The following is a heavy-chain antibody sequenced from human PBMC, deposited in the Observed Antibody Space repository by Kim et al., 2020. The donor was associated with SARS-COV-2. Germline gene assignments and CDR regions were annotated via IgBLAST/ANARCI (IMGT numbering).Heavy chain of an antibody. Sequence: GGSLRLSCAASGFTFSSYGMHWVRQAPGKGLEWVAVISYDGSNKYYADSVKGRFTISRDNSKNTLYLQMNSLRAEDTAVYYCAKDPAKWAAAATGYFQHWGQGTLVTVSS. V-gene: IGHV3-30*18. J-gene: IGHJ1*01. CDR3: AKDPAKWAAAATGYFQH. D-gene: IGHD6-13*01. CDR2: ISYDGSNK. CDR1: GFTFSSYG.